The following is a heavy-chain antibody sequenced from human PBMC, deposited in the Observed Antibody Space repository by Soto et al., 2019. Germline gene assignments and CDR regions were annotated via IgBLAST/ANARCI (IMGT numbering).Heavy chain of an antibody. CDR1: GGSISSYY. J-gene: IGHJ6*03. Sequence: PSETLSLTCTVSGGSISSYYWSWIRQPPGKGLEWIGYIYYSGSTNYNPSLKSRVTISVDTSKNQFSLKLSSVTAADTAVYFCARLIVSAAAANYYYYMDVWGKGTTVTVSS. V-gene: IGHV4-59*08. CDR3: ARLIVSAAAANYYYYMDV. D-gene: IGHD6-13*01. CDR2: IYYSGST.